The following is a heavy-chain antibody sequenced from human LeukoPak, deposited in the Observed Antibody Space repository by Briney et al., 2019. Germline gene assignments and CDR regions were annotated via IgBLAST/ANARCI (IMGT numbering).Heavy chain of an antibody. J-gene: IGHJ6*04. Sequence: GESLKISCKANGYTFINYWVGWVRQMPGNGLEWMGVVYPRDSDTRYSPSFQGRVTITADKSITTAYLQWSSLKAPDTAMYYCAREQLERRVYYYGMDVWGKGTTVTVSS. D-gene: IGHD1-1*01. CDR2: VYPRDSDT. V-gene: IGHV5-51*01. CDR1: GYTFINYW. CDR3: AREQLERRVYYYGMDV.